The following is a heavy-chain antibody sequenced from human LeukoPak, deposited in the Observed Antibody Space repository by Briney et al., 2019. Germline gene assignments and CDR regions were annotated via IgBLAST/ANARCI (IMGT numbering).Heavy chain of an antibody. D-gene: IGHD3-10*01. J-gene: IGHJ5*02. CDR3: ARDYYGSGSNRFDP. Sequence: SETLSLTCTVPGGSISSYYWSWIRQPAGKGLEWIGRIYTSGSTNYNPSLKSRVTMSVDTSKNQFSLKLSSVTAADTAVYYCARDYYGSGSNRFDPWGQGTLVTVSS. V-gene: IGHV4-4*07. CDR1: GGSISSYY. CDR2: IYTSGST.